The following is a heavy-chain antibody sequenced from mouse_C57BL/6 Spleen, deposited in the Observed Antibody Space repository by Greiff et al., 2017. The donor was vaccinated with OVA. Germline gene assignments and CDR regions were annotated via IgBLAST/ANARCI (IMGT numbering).Heavy chain of an antibody. CDR2: IHPNNGGT. V-gene: IGHV1-18*01. J-gene: IGHJ1*03. Sequence: EVQLQQSGPELVKPGASVKIPCKASGYTFTDYNMDWVKQSPGKSLEWIGDIHPNNGGTIYNQKFKGKATLTVDKSSSTAYMELRSLTSEDTAVYYCARRGYSDWYFDVWGTGTTVTVSS. CDR1: GYTFTDYN. CDR3: ARRGYSDWYFDV. D-gene: IGHD2-3*01.